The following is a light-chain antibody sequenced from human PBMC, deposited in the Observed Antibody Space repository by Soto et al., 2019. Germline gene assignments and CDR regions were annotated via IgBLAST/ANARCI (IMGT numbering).Light chain of an antibody. J-gene: IGKJ1*01. CDR1: QSVSSN. CDR2: GAS. Sequence: EIVMTQSPATLSVSPGARAPLSCRASQSVSSNLAWYQQKPGQAPRLLIYGASTRATGIPARFSGSGSGTEFTLTISSLQPDDFATYYCQQYNSYWKTVGQGTKVDIK. V-gene: IGKV3-15*01. CDR3: QQYNSYWKT.